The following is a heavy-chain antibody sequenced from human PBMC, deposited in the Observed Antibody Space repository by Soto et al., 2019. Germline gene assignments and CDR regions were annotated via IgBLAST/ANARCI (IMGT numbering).Heavy chain of an antibody. CDR2: IIPIFGTA. Sequence: QVQLVQSGAEVKKPGSSVKVSCKASGGTFSSYAISWQRQAPGQGLEWMGGIIPIFGTANYAQKFHGRVTITADESTSTAYMELSSLRSEDTAAYYWARYCSSTSCQDYYGMGVWGQGTTVTVSS. D-gene: IGHD2-2*01. CDR3: ARYCSSTSCQDYYGMGV. V-gene: IGHV1-69*01. CDR1: GGTFSSYA. J-gene: IGHJ6*02.